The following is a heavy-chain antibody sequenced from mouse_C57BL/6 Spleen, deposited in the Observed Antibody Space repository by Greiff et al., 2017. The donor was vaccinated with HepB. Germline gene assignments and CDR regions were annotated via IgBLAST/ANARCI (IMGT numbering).Heavy chain of an antibody. CDR1: GYAFTNYL. CDR2: INPGSGGT. J-gene: IGHJ1*03. CDR3: ARSAADWYFDV. Sequence: QVQLQQSGAELVRPGPSVKVSCKASGYAFTNYLIEWVKQRPGQGLEWIGVINPGSGGTNYNEKFKGKATLTADKSSSTAYMQLSSLTSEDSAVYFCARSAADWYFDVWGTGTTVTVSS. D-gene: IGHD1-2*01. V-gene: IGHV1-54*01.